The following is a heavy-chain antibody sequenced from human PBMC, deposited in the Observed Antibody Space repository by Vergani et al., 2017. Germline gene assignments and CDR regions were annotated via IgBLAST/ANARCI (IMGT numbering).Heavy chain of an antibody. D-gene: IGHD3-3*01. CDR2: INHSGST. CDR1: GGSFSGYY. V-gene: IGHV4-34*01. CDR3: ARGYYDFWSGYLNYGDDAFDI. J-gene: IGHJ3*02. Sequence: QVQLQQWGAGLLKPSETLSLTCAVYGGSFSGYYWSWIRQPPGKGLEWIGEINHSGSTNYNPSLKSRVTISVDTSKNQFSLKLSSVTAADTAVYYCARGYYDFWSGYLNYGDDAFDIWGQGTMVTVSS.